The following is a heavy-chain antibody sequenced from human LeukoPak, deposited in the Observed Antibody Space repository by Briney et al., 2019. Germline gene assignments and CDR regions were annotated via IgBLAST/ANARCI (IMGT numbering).Heavy chain of an antibody. CDR3: ARSAYSSGWYWRAFDI. CDR2: ISSNGGST. Sequence: GGSLRLSCTASGFTFSSYAMHWVRQAPGKGLEYVSAISSNGGSTYYANSVKGRFTISRDNSKNTLYLQMGSLRAEDMAVYYCARSAYSSGWYWRAFDIWGQGTMVTVSS. V-gene: IGHV3-64*01. D-gene: IGHD6-19*01. CDR1: GFTFSSYA. J-gene: IGHJ3*02.